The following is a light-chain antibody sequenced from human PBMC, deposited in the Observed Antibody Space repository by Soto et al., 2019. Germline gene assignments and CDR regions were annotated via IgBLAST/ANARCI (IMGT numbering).Light chain of an antibody. CDR2: RNN. J-gene: IGLJ1*01. CDR1: SSNIGSNY. V-gene: IGLV1-47*01. Sequence: QSVLTQPPSASGTPGQRVPISCSGSSSNIGSNYVYWYQQLPGTAPKPLIYRNNQRPSGVPDRFSGSKSGTSASLAISGLRSEDEADYYCAAWDDSLSGLYVFGTGTKVTVL. CDR3: AAWDDSLSGLYV.